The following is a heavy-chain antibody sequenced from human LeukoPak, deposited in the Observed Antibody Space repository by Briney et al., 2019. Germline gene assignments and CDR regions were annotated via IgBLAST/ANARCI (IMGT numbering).Heavy chain of an antibody. Sequence: SETLSLTCTVSGGSISSSSYYWGWIRQPPGKGLEWIGSIYYSGSTYYNPSLKSRVTISVDTSKNQFSLKLSSVTAADTAVYYCARHRWKLYDAFDIWGQGTKVTVSS. CDR1: GGSISSSSYY. J-gene: IGHJ3*02. V-gene: IGHV4-39*01. D-gene: IGHD2-15*01. CDR2: IYYSGST. CDR3: ARHRWKLYDAFDI.